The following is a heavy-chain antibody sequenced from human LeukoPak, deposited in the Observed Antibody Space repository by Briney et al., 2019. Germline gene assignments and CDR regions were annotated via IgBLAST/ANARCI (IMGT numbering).Heavy chain of an antibody. V-gene: IGHV3-49*04. D-gene: IGHD3-10*01. J-gene: IGHJ4*02. CDR1: GFTLDDYS. Sequence: GGSLRLSCTASGFTLDDYSMSWVRQAPGKGLEWVGFIRSKAYGGTTEYAASVKGRFTISRHGSKSIAYLQMNSLKTEDTAVYYCTRVDYHYDSGSYWPFDYWGQGTLVTVSS. CDR2: IRSKAYGGTT. CDR3: TRVDYHYDSGSYWPFDY.